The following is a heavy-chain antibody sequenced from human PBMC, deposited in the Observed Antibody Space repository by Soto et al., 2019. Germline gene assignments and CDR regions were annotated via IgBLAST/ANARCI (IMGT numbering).Heavy chain of an antibody. CDR2: FDPEDGET. D-gene: IGHD6-19*01. V-gene: IGHV1-24*01. CDR3: ATAPRAGAGTSVAFDI. J-gene: IGHJ3*02. Sequence: ASVKVSCKVSGYTLTELSMHWVRQAPGKGLEWMGGFDPEDGETIYAQKFQGRVTMTEDTSTDTAYMELSSLRSEDTAVYYCATAPRAGAGTSVAFDIWGQGTMVTVSS. CDR1: GYTLTELS.